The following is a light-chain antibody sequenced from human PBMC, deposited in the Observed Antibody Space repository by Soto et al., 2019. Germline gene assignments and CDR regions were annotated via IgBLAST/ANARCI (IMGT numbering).Light chain of an antibody. CDR1: QSVSSN. CDR2: GVS. V-gene: IGKV3-15*01. Sequence: EILMTQSPATLSVSPGERATLSCRASQSVSSNLAWYQQKPGQAPRLLIYGVSTRATDIPARFSGSGSGTEFTLTISSLQAEDFAVYHCQQYCISLGTWTFGQGTKVDIK. CDR3: QQYCISLGTWT. J-gene: IGKJ1*01.